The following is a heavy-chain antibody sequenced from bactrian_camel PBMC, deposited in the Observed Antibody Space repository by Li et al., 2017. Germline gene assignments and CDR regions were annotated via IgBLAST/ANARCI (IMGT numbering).Heavy chain of an antibody. CDR2: IVGSGSAT. CDR3: AAKLCWVSGDYRY. V-gene: IGHV3S1*01. D-gene: IGHD4*01. Sequence: HVQLVESGGGLVPPGGSLRLSCAASGFTFRGYWMSWIRQAPGKGLEWTSIIVGSGSATYYADSVKGRFTVSRDSAKNTLYLQMDSLKSEDTAMYYCAAKLCWVSGDYRYWGQGTQVTVS. CDR1: GFTFRGYW. J-gene: IGHJ4*01.